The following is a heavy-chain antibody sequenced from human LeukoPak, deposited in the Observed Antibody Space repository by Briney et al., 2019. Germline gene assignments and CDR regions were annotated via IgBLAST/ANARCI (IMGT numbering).Heavy chain of an antibody. CDR2: ISPYTGNT. CDR3: ARDQYDSVWGSYRPYFDY. D-gene: IGHD3-16*02. CDR1: GYTFTSYG. Sequence: GASVKVSCKASGYTFTSYGISWVRQAPGQGLEWMGSISPYTGNTKYAERFQDRVIMTTDISTRTAYMELRSLRSDDTAVFYCARDQYDSVWGSYRPYFDYWGQGTLVTVSS. V-gene: IGHV1-18*04. J-gene: IGHJ4*02.